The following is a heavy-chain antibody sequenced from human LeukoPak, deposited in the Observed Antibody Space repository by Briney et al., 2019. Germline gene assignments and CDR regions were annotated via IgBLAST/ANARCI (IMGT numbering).Heavy chain of an antibody. Sequence: GGSLRLSCAASGFTFSSYGMSWVRQAPGKGLEWVSAIRGSGIRTYYAGSVNGRFTISRDNSKNTLYLQMNSLRAEDTAVYYCAKDRPDYYDSSGYYLRGYFDPWGQGTLVTVPS. CDR3: AKDRPDYYDSSGYYLRGYFDP. D-gene: IGHD3-22*01. J-gene: IGHJ4*02. CDR2: IRGSGIRT. CDR1: GFTFSSYG. V-gene: IGHV3-23*01.